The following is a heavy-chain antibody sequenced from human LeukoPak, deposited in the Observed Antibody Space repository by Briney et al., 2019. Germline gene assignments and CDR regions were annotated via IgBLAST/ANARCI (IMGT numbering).Heavy chain of an antibody. CDR3: ARVHYLGVTNDH. Sequence: GASVKVSCKASGYTFTGYYMHWVRQAPGQGLEWMGWINPNSGGTNYAQKFQGRVTMTRDTSISTAYMELSSLRSDDTADYYCARVHYLGVTNDHWGQGTLVTVSS. V-gene: IGHV1-2*02. D-gene: IGHD1-26*01. J-gene: IGHJ5*02. CDR1: GYTFTGYY. CDR2: INPNSGGT.